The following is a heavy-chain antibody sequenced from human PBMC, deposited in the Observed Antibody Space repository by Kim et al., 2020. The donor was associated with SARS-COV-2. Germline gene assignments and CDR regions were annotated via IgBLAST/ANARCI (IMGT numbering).Heavy chain of an antibody. CDR3: ARHETSRDTMIVVSRIEPFDY. D-gene: IGHD3-22*01. CDR1: GGSISSSSYY. CDR2: IYYSGST. J-gene: IGHJ4*02. V-gene: IGHV4-39*01. Sequence: SETLSLTCTVSGGSISSSSYYWGWIRQPPGKGLEWIGSIYYSGSTYYNPSLKSRVTISVDTSKNQFSLKLSSVTAADTAVYYCARHETSRDTMIVVSRIEPFDYWGQGTLVTVSS.